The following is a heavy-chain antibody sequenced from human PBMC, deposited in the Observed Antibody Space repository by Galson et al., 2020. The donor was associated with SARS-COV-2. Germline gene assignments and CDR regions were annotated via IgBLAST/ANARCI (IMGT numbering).Heavy chain of an antibody. V-gene: IGHV4-30-4*07. CDR3: ARDPTIETPGY. J-gene: IGHJ4*02. Sequence: SETLSLTCSVSGGSISSGGYSWSWIRQRPGKGLEWLGYIYYSGSAYYNPSLKSRLSISVDTSRNQFSLRLTSLTAADTAVYYCARDPTIETPGYWGQGTVVTVSS. CDR1: GGSISSGGYS. D-gene: IGHD4-4*01. CDR2: IYYSGSA.